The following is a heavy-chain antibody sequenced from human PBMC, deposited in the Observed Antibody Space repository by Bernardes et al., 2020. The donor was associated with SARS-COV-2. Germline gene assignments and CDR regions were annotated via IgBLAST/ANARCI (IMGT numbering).Heavy chain of an antibody. Sequence: GGSLRLSCAASGFTFSSYDMHWVRQATGKGLEWVSAIGTAGDTYYPGSVKGRFTISRENAKNSLYLQMNSLRAEDTAVYYCARDHVLTGYYLGDYYYYGMDVWGQGTTVTVSS. CDR2: IGTAGDT. CDR1: GFTFSSYD. D-gene: IGHD3-9*01. J-gene: IGHJ6*02. CDR3: ARDHVLTGYYLGDYYYYGMDV. V-gene: IGHV3-13*01.